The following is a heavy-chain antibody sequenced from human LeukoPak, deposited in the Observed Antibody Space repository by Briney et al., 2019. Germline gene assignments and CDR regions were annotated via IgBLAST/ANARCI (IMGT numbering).Heavy chain of an antibody. CDR3: ARVKKLMPEFEF. J-gene: IGHJ4*02. D-gene: IGHD2-2*01. CDR1: GYTFIDYY. CDR2: INPNSGAT. V-gene: IGHV1-2*02. Sequence: EASVKVSCKSSGYTFIDYYIHWVRQAPGQGLEWMGWINPNSGATKYAQKFQGRVSMTRDTSINTAYMDLMNLRSDDTAIFYCARVKKLMPEFEFWGQGTLVTVSS.